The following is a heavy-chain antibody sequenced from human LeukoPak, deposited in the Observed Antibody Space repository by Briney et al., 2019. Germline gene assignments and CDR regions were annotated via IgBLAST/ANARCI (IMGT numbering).Heavy chain of an antibody. CDR2: ISAYNGNT. V-gene: IGHV1-18*01. D-gene: IGHD2-15*01. CDR3: ARPSAPLGYCSGGSCHDNWFDP. Sequence: ASVKVSCKASGYTFTSYGTSWVRQAPGQGLEWMGWISAYNGNTNYAQKLQGRVTMTTDTSTSTAYMELRSLRSDDTAVYYCARPSAPLGYCSGGSCHDNWFDPWGQGTLVTVSS. J-gene: IGHJ5*02. CDR1: GYTFTSYG.